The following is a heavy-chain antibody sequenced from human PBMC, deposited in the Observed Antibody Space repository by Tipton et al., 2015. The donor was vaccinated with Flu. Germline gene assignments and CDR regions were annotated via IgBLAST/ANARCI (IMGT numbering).Heavy chain of an antibody. CDR3: TKAGEAYSSIYYYYYMDV. Sequence: SLRLSCPASGFTFGDYAMSWFRQAPGKGLEWVGFIRSKAYGGTTEYAASVKGRFTISRDDSKSIAYLQMNSLKTEDTAVYYCTKAGEAYSSIYYYYYMDVWGKGTTVTVSS. CDR2: IRSKAYGGTT. J-gene: IGHJ6*03. D-gene: IGHD6-13*01. V-gene: IGHV3-49*03. CDR1: GFTFGDYA.